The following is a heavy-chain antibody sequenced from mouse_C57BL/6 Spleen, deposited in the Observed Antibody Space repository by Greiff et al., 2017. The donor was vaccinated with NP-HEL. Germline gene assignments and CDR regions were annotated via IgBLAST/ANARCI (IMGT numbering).Heavy chain of an antibody. CDR1: GFSLSTFGMG. J-gene: IGHJ1*03. Sequence: ESGPGILQPSQTLSLTCSFSGFSLSTFGMGVGWIRQPSGKGLEWLAHIWWDDDKYYNPALKSRLTISKDTSKNQVFLKIANVDTAGTATNDWGRIRSYDYDGDWDFDVWGTGTTVTVSS. CDR3: GRIRSYDYDGDWDFDV. D-gene: IGHD2-4*01. CDR2: IWWDDDK. V-gene: IGHV8-8*01.